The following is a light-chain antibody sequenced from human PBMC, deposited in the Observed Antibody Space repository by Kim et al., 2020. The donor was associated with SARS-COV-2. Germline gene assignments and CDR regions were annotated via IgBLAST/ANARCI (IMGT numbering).Light chain of an antibody. CDR3: QAWDSTTVV. J-gene: IGLJ2*01. CDR1: KLGEKY. Sequence: SYELTQPPSVSVSPGQTASIACSGDKLGEKYACWYQQKPGQSPVLVIYQDATRPSGIPERFSGSNSGNTATLTITGTQAIDEGDYYCQAWDSTTVVFGGG. CDR2: QDA. V-gene: IGLV3-1*01.